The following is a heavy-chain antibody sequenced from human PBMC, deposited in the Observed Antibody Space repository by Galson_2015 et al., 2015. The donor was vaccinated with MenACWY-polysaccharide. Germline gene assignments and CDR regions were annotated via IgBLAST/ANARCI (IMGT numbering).Heavy chain of an antibody. CDR3: ARDGYCSSTSSERDYYYYYGMDV. CDR1: GYTFTSYG. J-gene: IGHJ6*02. Sequence: SVKVSCKASGYTFTSYGISWVRQAPGQGLEWMGWISAYNGNTNYAQKLQGRVTMTTGTSTSTAYMELRSLRSDDTAVYYCARDGYCSSTSSERDYYYYYGMDVWGQGTTVTVSS. CDR2: ISAYNGNT. V-gene: IGHV1-18*01. D-gene: IGHD2-2*01.